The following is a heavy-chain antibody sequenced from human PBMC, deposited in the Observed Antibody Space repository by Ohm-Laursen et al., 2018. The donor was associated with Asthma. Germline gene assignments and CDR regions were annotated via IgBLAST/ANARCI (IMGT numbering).Heavy chain of an antibody. CDR3: ARVGGDYVLVYFDY. CDR2: ISYDGSNK. Sequence: RSLRLSCSASGFTFSSYGMHWVRQAPGKGLEWVAVISYDGSNKYYADSVKGRFTISRDNSKNTLYLQMNSLRAEDTAVYYCARVGGDYVLVYFDYWGQGTLVTVSS. CDR1: GFTFSSYG. D-gene: IGHD4-17*01. V-gene: IGHV3-30*03. J-gene: IGHJ4*02.